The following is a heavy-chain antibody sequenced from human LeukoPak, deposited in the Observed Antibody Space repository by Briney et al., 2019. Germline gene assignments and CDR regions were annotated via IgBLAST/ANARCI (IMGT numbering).Heavy chain of an antibody. Sequence: PGRSLRLSCAASGFTFSSYGIHWVRQAPGKGLEWVAVISHDGSNKYYTNSVKGRFTIPRDNSKNTLYLQMNSLRAEDTAVYYCARPYYYDSSPNAFDIWGQGTMVTVSS. J-gene: IGHJ3*02. CDR1: GFTFSSYG. CDR2: ISHDGSNK. CDR3: ARPYYYDSSPNAFDI. V-gene: IGHV3-30*03. D-gene: IGHD3-22*01.